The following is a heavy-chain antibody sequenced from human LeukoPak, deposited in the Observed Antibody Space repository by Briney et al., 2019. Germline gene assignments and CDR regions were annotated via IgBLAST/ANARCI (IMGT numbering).Heavy chain of an antibody. V-gene: IGHV3-74*01. CDR1: GFTFSSYW. CDR2: INSDGSST. J-gene: IGHJ4*02. CDR3: ASHYYDSSGPFDY. D-gene: IGHD3-22*01. Sequence: GGSLRLSCAASGFTFSSYWMHWVRQAPGKGLVWVSRINSDGSSTSYADSVRGRFSISRDNAKNTLYLQMNSLRAEDTAVYYCASHYYDSSGPFDYWGQGTLVTVSS.